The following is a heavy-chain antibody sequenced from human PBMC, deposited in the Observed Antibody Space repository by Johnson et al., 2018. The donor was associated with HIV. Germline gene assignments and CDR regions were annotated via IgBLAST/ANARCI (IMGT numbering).Heavy chain of an antibody. D-gene: IGHD3-16*02. CDR2: ISWDGGNT. V-gene: IGHV3-43*01. Sequence: VQLVESGGGLVKPGGSLRLSCAASGFTFDDYTMHWVRQAPGKGLEWVSLISWDGGNTYYADSVKGRFSISGDHAKNTLYLQMTSLRAEDTAVYYCGYHRFFDIWGQGTMVTVSS. J-gene: IGHJ3*02. CDR1: GFTFDDYT. CDR3: GYHRFFDI.